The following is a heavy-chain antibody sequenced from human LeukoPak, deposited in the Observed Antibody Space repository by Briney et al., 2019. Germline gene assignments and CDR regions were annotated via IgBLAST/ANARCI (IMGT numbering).Heavy chain of an antibody. CDR2: TYPGDSDT. Sequence: GESLKISCKGFGYSFTTYWIAWVRQMPGKGLEWMGITYPGDSDTRYSPSFQGQVTISADKSISTAYLQWTSLKASDTAMYYCARRGQQLEYFETWGQGTLVTVSS. J-gene: IGHJ1*01. CDR1: GYSFTTYW. D-gene: IGHD6-13*01. V-gene: IGHV5-51*01. CDR3: ARRGQQLEYFET.